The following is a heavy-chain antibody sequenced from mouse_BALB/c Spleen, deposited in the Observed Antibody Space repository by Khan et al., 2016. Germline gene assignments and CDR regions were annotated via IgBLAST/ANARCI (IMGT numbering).Heavy chain of an antibody. V-gene: IGHV2-2*02. CDR1: GFSLTVYG. J-gene: IGHJ1*01. CDR3: ARSGSDCCFDV. CDR2: IWSGGEK. Sequence: VQCQGSGPGLVQPSQSLSITCTVSGFSLTVYGVHWVRQSPGKGLEWLGVIWSGGEKDYNADFKCQLRMNKDNSTSQVFVKMASLQANDTAIYDCARSGSDCCFDVWGAGTTVTVSS.